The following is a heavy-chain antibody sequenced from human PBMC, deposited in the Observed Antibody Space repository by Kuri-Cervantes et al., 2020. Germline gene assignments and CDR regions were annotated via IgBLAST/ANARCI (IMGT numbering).Heavy chain of an antibody. CDR3: ARAPNTLMSGGGHNWFDP. Sequence: GSLRLSCTVSGYSTSSYQWSWIRQPAGKGLEWIGRIYTSGSTNYNPSLKSRVTMSVDSSKNQFSLLLSSVTAADTAVYYCARAPNTLMSGGGHNWFDPWGQGTLVTVSS. D-gene: IGHD3-16*01. J-gene: IGHJ5*02. CDR1: GYSTSSYQ. CDR2: IYTSGST. V-gene: IGHV4-4*07.